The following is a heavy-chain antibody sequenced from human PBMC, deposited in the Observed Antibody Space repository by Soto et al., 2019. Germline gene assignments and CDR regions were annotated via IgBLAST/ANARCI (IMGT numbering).Heavy chain of an antibody. V-gene: IGHV1-69*02. CDR3: ASLGGELHYYYYYGMDV. CDR2: IIPILGIA. Sequence: ASVKVSFKASGGTFSSYTISWVRQAPGQGLEWMGRIIPILGIANYAQKFQGRVTITADKSTSTAYMELSSLRSEDTAVYYCASLGGELHYYYYYGMDVWGQGTTVTVSS. J-gene: IGHJ6*02. D-gene: IGHD3-10*01. CDR1: GGTFSSYT.